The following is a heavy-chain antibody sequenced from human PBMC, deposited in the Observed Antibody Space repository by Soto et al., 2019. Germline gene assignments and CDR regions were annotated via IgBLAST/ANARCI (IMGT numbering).Heavy chain of an antibody. D-gene: IGHD2-2*01. CDR3: ARDIVVVPAAIGAFDI. Sequence: AAVKVSCKASGYTFTSYYIHWVRQAPGQGLEWMGIINPSGGSTSYAQKFQGRVTMTRDTSTSTVYMELSSLRSEDTAVYYCARDIVVVPAAIGAFDIWGQGTMVTVSS. V-gene: IGHV1-46*03. J-gene: IGHJ3*02. CDR1: GYTFTSYY. CDR2: INPSGGST.